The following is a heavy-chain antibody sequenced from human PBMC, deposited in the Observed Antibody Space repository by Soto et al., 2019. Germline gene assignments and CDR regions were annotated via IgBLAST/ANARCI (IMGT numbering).Heavy chain of an antibody. CDR3: AKVGYGDWGWRAFDI. CDR2: ISGSGGST. D-gene: IGHD4-17*01. CDR1: GFTFSSYA. V-gene: IGHV3-23*01. J-gene: IGHJ3*02. Sequence: GGSLRLSCAASGFTFSSYAMRWVRQAPGKGLEWVSAISGSGGSTYYADSVKGRFTISRDNSKNTLYLQMNSLRAEDTAVYYCAKVGYGDWGWRAFDIWGQGTRVTVSS.